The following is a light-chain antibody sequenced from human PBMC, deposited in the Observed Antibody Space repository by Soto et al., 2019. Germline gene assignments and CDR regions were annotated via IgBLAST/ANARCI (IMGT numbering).Light chain of an antibody. CDR2: SAT. CDR1: QSFSNY. V-gene: IGKV1-39*01. J-gene: IGKJ1*01. Sequence: EIQMTQSPSSVSASVGDRITITCRTSQSFSNYLTWYQHKPGKAPKLLIYSATVLQSGVPSRFSGSGSGTDFTLTISRLQPEDSATYYCQQTYTIPWTFGQGTKVAIK. CDR3: QQTYTIPWT.